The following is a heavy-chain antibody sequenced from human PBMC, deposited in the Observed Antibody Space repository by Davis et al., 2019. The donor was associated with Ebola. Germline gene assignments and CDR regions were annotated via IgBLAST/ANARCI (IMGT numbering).Heavy chain of an antibody. CDR1: GGSFSGYY. V-gene: IGHV4-34*01. D-gene: IGHD2-2*01. CDR3: ARGAVCLFDI. Sequence: PSETLSLTCAVYGGSFSGYYWSWIRQPPGKGLEWIGEINHSGSTNYNPSLKSRVTISVDTSKNQFSLKLSSVTAADTAVYYCARGAVCLFDIWGQGTMVTVSS. CDR2: INHSGST. J-gene: IGHJ3*02.